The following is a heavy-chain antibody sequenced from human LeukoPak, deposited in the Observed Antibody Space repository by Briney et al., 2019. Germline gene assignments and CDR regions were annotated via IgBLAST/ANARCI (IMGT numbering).Heavy chain of an antibody. CDR2: IYPGDSDT. Sequence: GESLKISCKGSGYSFTSYWIGWVRQMPGKGLEWMGIIYPGDSDTRYSPSFQGQVTILADKSISTAYLQWSSLKASDTAMYYCARQARDYVWGSYRYTPYFDYWGQGTLVTVSS. V-gene: IGHV5-51*01. CDR1: GYSFTSYW. J-gene: IGHJ4*02. D-gene: IGHD3-16*02. CDR3: ARQARDYVWGSYRYTPYFDY.